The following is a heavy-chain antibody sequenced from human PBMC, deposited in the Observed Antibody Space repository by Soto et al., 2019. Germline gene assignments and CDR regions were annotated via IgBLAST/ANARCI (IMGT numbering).Heavy chain of an antibody. CDR3: AKAQDTSGYYSVGD. Sequence: PVVSLRLSCATSGFKFRSLAMHCVRQAPGQGLEWVAVISFDGNNQYYADFVKVRFTISRDNSKTTIYLQMNSIRAEDTALSFCAKAQDTSGYYSVGDWGRGTLVTVSS. J-gene: IGHJ4*02. D-gene: IGHD3-22*01. CDR2: ISFDGNNQ. CDR1: GFKFRSLA. V-gene: IGHV3-30-3*01.